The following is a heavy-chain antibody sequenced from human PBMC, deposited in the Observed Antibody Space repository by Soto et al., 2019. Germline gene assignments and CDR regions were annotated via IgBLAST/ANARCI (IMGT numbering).Heavy chain of an antibody. CDR2: ISGSGGST. J-gene: IGHJ5*02. D-gene: IGHD3-9*01. Sequence: TGGSLRLSCAASGFTFSSYAMSWVRQAPGKGLEWVSAISGSGGSTYYADSVKGRFTISRDNSKNTLYLQMNSLRAEDTAVYYCAKDPGHSTYYDILTGPPTTNWFDPWGQGTLVTVSS. CDR3: AKDPGHSTYYDILTGPPTTNWFDP. V-gene: IGHV3-23*01. CDR1: GFTFSSYA.